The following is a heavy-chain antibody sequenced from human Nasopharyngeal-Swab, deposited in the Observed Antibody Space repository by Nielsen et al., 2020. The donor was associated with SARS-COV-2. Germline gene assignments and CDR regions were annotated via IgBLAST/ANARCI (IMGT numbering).Heavy chain of an antibody. CDR2: INHSGST. V-gene: IGHV4-34*01. Sequence: SETLSLTCAVYGGSFSGYYWNWIRQPPGKGLEWIGEINHSGSTNYNPSLKSRVTISVDTSKNQFSLKLSSVTAADTAVYYCAGCSSSWGHFDYWGQGTLVTVSS. CDR1: GGSFSGYY. J-gene: IGHJ4*02. D-gene: IGHD6-13*01. CDR3: AGCSSSWGHFDY.